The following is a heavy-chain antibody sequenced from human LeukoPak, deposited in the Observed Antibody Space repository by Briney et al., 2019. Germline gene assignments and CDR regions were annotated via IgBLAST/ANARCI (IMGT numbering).Heavy chain of an antibody. CDR2: MNPNSGNT. Sequence: ASVKVSCKASGYTFTSYDINWVRQATGQGLEWMGWMNPNSGNTGYAQKFQGRVTITRNTSISTAYMELSSLRSEDTAVYYCARGPMVRGVIRYYFDYWGQGTLVTVSS. D-gene: IGHD3-10*01. CDR1: GYTFTSYD. CDR3: ARGPMVRGVIRYYFDY. J-gene: IGHJ4*02. V-gene: IGHV1-8*03.